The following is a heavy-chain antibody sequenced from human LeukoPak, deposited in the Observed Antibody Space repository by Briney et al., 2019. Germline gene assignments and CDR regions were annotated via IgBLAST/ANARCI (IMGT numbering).Heavy chain of an antibody. D-gene: IGHD2-21*01. CDR3: TRDLCVYDYCFYMDV. CDR2: IRSNAYGGTT. V-gene: IGHV3-49*04. Sequence: GRSLRLSCTASGFTFGDYAMRWVRQAPGKGLEWVGFIRSNAYGGTTEYAASVKGRFTISRDDSKSIAYLQMNSLKTEDTAVYYCTRDLCVYDYCFYMDVWGKGTTVTISS. CDR1: GFTFGDYA. J-gene: IGHJ6*03.